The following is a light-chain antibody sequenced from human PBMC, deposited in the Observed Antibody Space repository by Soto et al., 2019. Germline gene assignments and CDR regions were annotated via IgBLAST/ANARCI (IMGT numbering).Light chain of an antibody. V-gene: IGKV1-39*01. CDR2: AAS. Sequence: DIQMTQTPSSLSASVGDRVTITCRASQSISSHLNWYQQKPGKAPKLLIYAASSLQSGVPSRFSGSGSGKDFTLTISSLQPEDFASFYCQQSYSTPRTFGQGTKVEIK. CDR1: QSISSH. CDR3: QQSYSTPRT. J-gene: IGKJ1*01.